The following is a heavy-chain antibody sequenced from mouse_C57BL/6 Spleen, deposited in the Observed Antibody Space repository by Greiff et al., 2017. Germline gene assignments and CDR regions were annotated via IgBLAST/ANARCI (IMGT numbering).Heavy chain of an antibody. J-gene: IGHJ3*01. CDR3: ARRDKNYGFAY. CDR1: GYTFTSYW. D-gene: IGHD1-1*01. Sequence: QVQLQQPGAELVKPGASVKLSCKASGYTFTSYWMQWVKQRPGQGLEWIGEIDPSDSYTNYNQKFKGKATLTVDTSSSTAYMQLSSLTSEDSAVYYCARRDKNYGFAYWGRGTLVTVSA. V-gene: IGHV1-50*01. CDR2: IDPSDSYT.